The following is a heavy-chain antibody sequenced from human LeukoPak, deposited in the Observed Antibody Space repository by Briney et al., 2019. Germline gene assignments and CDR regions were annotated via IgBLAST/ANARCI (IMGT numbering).Heavy chain of an antibody. J-gene: IGHJ3*01. Sequence: PGGSLRLSCAASGFRLSNSDMHWVRQATGKGLEWVSAIGTVDDTYYSDSVKGRFTISTENAKNSLYLQMNSLRAEDTAVYYCARELRTVGGFDAYDLWGQGTMVTVSS. V-gene: IGHV3-13*04. CDR1: GFRLSNSD. CDR3: ARELRTVGGFDAYDL. CDR2: IGTVDDT. D-gene: IGHD2-15*01.